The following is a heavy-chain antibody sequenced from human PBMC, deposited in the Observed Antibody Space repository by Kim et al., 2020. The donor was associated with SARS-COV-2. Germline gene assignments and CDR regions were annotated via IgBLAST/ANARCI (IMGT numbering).Heavy chain of an antibody. Sequence: GGSLRLSCAASGFTFGDYDMHWIRQAPGKGLEWVSDISCNSGSICYADSVKGRFTISRDNAKNSLYLQMNSLRAEDTALYYCAKGPFYYYYMDVWGKGTTVTVSS. CDR3: AKGPFYYYYMDV. CDR1: GFTFGDYD. V-gene: IGHV3-9*01. CDR2: ISCNSGSI. J-gene: IGHJ6*03.